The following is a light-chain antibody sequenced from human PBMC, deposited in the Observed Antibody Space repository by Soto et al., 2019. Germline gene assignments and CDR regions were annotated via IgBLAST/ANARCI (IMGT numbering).Light chain of an antibody. CDR3: QQSYSLPPA. CDR2: AAS. CDR1: QSISSY. J-gene: IGKJ1*01. Sequence: DIQMTQSPSSLYASVGDRVTITCRASQSISSYLNWYQQKPGIAPKLLIFAASSLQSGVPSRFSGSGSGTDLTLTFSGLHPEDFAPYYWQQSYSLPPAFGQGTKVDIK. V-gene: IGKV1-39*01.